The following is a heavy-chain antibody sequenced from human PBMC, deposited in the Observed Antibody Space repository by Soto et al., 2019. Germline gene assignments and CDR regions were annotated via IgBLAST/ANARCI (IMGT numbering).Heavy chain of an antibody. D-gene: IGHD1-1*01. J-gene: IGHJ6*02. Sequence: QVQLQESGPGLVKPSETLSLTCTVSGGSISSYYWSWIRQPPGKGLEWIGYIYYSGSTNYNPSLKSRVTISVDTSKNQFSLKLSSVTAADTAVYYCAREPQYRRDRDDYYYYGMDVWGQGTTVTVSS. CDR2: IYYSGST. CDR1: GGSISSYY. V-gene: IGHV4-59*01. CDR3: AREPQYRRDRDDYYYYGMDV.